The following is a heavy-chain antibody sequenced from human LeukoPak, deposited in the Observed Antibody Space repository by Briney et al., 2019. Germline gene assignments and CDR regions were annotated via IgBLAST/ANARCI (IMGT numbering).Heavy chain of an antibody. Sequence: GRSLRLSCAASGFTFDDYAMHWVRQAPGKGLEWVSGISWNSGSIGYADSVKGRFTISRDNAKNSLYLQMNSLRAEDTALYYCARQLLGEAFDIWGQGTMVTVSS. CDR2: ISWNSGSI. J-gene: IGHJ3*02. D-gene: IGHD2-2*01. CDR1: GFTFDDYA. CDR3: ARQLLGEAFDI. V-gene: IGHV3-9*01.